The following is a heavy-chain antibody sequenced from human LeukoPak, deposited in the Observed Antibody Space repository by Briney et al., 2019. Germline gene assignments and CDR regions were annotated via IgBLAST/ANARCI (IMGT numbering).Heavy chain of an antibody. V-gene: IGHV3-74*01. J-gene: IGHJ2*01. Sequence: GGSLTLSCAPSGFTFSSHWMHWVSQAPGKGLVWVSRIKTDGSRTTYADSVKGRFTISRDNAKNTLNLQMNSLRAEDTAVYYCVREDYNDSGWYFDLWGRGTLVTVSS. CDR1: GFTFSSHW. CDR2: IKTDGSRT. D-gene: IGHD4-17*01. CDR3: VREDYNDSGWYFDL.